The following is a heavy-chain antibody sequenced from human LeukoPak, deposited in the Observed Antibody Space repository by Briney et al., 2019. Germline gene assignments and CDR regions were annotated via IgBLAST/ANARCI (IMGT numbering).Heavy chain of an antibody. D-gene: IGHD3-10*01. Sequence: GGSLRLSCAASGFTFSSYSMNWVRQAPGKGLEWVSSISSSSSYIYYADSVKGRFTISRDNAKNSLYLQMNSLRAEDTAVYYCARDLLWFGESYLKYYYYYYMDVWGKGTTVTTSS. CDR2: ISSSSSYI. J-gene: IGHJ6*03. CDR1: GFTFSSYS. CDR3: ARDLLWFGESYLKYYYYYYMDV. V-gene: IGHV3-21*01.